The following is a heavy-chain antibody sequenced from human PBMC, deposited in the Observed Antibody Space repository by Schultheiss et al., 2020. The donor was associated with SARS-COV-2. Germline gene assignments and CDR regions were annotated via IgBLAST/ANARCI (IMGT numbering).Heavy chain of an antibody. CDR1: GGSISSGGYY. CDR3: ARAGSPSEDYGGNSRWFDP. Sequence: SETLSLTCTVSGGSISSGGYYWSWIRQHPGKGLEWIGYIYYSGSTNYNPSLKSRVTISVDTSKNQFSLKLSSVTAADTAVYYCARAGSPSEDYGGNSRWFDPWGQGTLVTVSS. D-gene: IGHD4-23*01. J-gene: IGHJ5*02. CDR2: IYYSGST. V-gene: IGHV4-61*08.